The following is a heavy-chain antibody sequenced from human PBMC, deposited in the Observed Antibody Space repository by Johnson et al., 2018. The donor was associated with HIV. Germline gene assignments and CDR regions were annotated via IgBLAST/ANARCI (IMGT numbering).Heavy chain of an antibody. Sequence: QVQLVESGGGVVQPGRSLRLSCAASGFTFSSHAMHWVRQAPGKGLEWVADISYDGSNKYYADSVKGRFTISRDNSKNTVYLQMNSLRAEDTAVYYCARDYYDSSGYHHAFDIWGQGTMVTVSS. CDR3: ARDYYDSSGYHHAFDI. D-gene: IGHD3-22*01. J-gene: IGHJ3*02. CDR1: GFTFSSHA. V-gene: IGHV3-30-3*01. CDR2: ISYDGSNK.